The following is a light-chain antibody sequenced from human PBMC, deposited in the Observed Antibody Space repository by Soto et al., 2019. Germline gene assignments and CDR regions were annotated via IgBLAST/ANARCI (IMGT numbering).Light chain of an antibody. J-gene: IGLJ2*01. CDR3: QVWDSSTDHAV. V-gene: IGLV3-21*02. Sequence: SYILTQPPSVSAAPGQTASIACGGDRIGSKSVHWYQQKAGQAPVLVVYDDSDRPSGIPERFSGSNSQSTATLTISRVEAGDEADYFCQVWDSSTDHAVFGGGTKLTVL. CDR2: DDS. CDR1: RIGSKS.